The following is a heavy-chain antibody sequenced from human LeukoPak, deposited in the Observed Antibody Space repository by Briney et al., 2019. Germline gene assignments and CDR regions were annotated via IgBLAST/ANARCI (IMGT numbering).Heavy chain of an antibody. V-gene: IGHV1-2*06. D-gene: IGHD6-13*01. Sequence: ASVKVSCKASGYTFTGYYMHWVRQAPGQGLEWMGRINPNSGGTNYAQKFQGRVTMTRDTSISTAYMELSRLRSDDTAAYYCVGGDSSSWYAGYQPRRYNWFDPWGQGTLVTVSS. CDR1: GYTFTGYY. CDR2: INPNSGGT. J-gene: IGHJ5*02. CDR3: VGGDSSSWYAGYQPRRYNWFDP.